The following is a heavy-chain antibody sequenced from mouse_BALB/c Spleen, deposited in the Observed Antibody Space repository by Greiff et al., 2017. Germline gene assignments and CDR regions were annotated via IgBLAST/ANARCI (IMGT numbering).Heavy chain of an antibody. CDR3: ARHEDGPDGGYFDV. J-gene: IGHJ1*01. V-gene: IGHV1-62-2*01. CDR2: FYPGSGSI. CDR1: GYTFTEYI. Sequence: VKLQESGAGLVKPGASVKLSCKASGYTFTEYIIHWVKQRSGQGLEWIGWFYPGSGSIKYNEKFKDKATLTADKSSSTVYMELSRLTSEDSAVYFCARHEDGPDGGYFDVWGAGTTVTVSS.